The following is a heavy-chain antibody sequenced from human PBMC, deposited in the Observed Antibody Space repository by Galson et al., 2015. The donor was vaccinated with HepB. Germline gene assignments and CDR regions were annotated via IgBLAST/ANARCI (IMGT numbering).Heavy chain of an antibody. J-gene: IGHJ4*02. V-gene: IGHV3-30*04. CDR3: ARETSSWYSY. CDR2: ISYDGSNK. Sequence: SLRLSCAASEFAFSSYAMSWVSLAPGKGLEWVAVISYDGSNKYYADSVKGRFTISRDNSKNTLYLQMNSLRAEDTAVYYCARETSSWYSYWGQGTLVTVSS. D-gene: IGHD6-13*01. CDR1: EFAFSSYA.